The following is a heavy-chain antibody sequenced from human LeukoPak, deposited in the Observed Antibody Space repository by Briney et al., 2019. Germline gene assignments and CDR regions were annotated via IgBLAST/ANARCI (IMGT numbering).Heavy chain of an antibody. CDR3: ANDGAYYDSSTDAFDI. V-gene: IGHV3-30*02. J-gene: IGHJ3*02. Sequence: PGGSLRLSCAASGFTFSSYGIHWVRQAPGKGLEWVAFIRYDGSNKYYTDSVKGRFTISRDNSKNTLYLQMNSLRAEDTAVYYCANDGAYYDSSTDAFDIWGQGTMVTVSS. CDR1: GFTFSSYG. D-gene: IGHD3-22*01. CDR2: IRYDGSNK.